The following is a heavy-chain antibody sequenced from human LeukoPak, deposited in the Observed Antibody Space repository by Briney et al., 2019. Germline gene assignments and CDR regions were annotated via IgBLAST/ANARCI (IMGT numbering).Heavy chain of an antibody. CDR3: ARDPGRLYGDYLTNYYYYYGMDV. V-gene: IGHV1-3*01. J-gene: IGHJ6*02. CDR2: INAGNGNT. Sequence: GASVKVSCKASGYTFTSYAMHWVRQAPGQRLEWMGWINAGNGNTKYSQKFQGRVTITRDTSASTAYMELSSLRSEDTAVYYCARDPGRLYGDYLTNYYYYYGMDVWGQGTTVTVSS. D-gene: IGHD4-17*01. CDR1: GYTFTSYA.